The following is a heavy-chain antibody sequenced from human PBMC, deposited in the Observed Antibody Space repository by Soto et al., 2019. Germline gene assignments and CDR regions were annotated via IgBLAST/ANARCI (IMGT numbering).Heavy chain of an antibody. CDR3: VRLFVNFGDNDIWFDP. J-gene: IGHJ5*02. Sequence: SETLSLTCTVYGASISSSSYYWGWIRQPPGKGLEWVGSIYYSGRTYYNPALKSRVTISVDTSKNQFSLKLSSVTAADTAVYSCVRLFVNFGDNDIWFDPRGQGTLVTVSS. D-gene: IGHD4-17*01. CDR2: IYYSGRT. V-gene: IGHV4-39*01. CDR1: GASISSSSYY.